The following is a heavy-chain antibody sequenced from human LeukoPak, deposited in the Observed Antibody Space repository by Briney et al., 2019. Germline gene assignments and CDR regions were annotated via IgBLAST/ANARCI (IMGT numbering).Heavy chain of an antibody. CDR3: ARDMTSNY. D-gene: IGHD4-11*01. Sequence: GGSLRLSCAASGFTFSSYSMNWVRQAPGKGLEWVSSISTSSTYIYYADSVRGRFTISRDNAKNSLYLQMNSLRAEDTAVYYCARDMTSNYWGQGTLVTVSS. V-gene: IGHV3-21*01. CDR2: ISTSSTYI. J-gene: IGHJ4*02. CDR1: GFTFSSYS.